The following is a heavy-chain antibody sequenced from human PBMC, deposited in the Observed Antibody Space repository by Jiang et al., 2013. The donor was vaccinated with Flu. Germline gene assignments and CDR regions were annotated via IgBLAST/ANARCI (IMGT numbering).Heavy chain of an antibody. Sequence: GAEVKKPGASVKVSCKASGYTFTSYGISWVRQAPGQGLEWMGWISAYNGNTNYAQKLQGRVTMTTDTSTSTAYMELRSLRSDDTAVYYCARDYCSGGSCYSPFDYWGQGTLVTVSS. D-gene: IGHD2-15*01. J-gene: IGHJ4*02. CDR3: ARDYCSGGSCYSPFDY. CDR2: ISAYNGNT. V-gene: IGHV1-18*01. CDR1: GYTFTSYG.